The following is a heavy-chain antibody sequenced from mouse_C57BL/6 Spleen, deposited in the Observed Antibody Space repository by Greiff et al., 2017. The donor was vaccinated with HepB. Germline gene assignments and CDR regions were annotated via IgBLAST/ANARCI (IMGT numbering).Heavy chain of an antibody. CDR3: ARWSYYSNLYYFDY. CDR1: GFTFSSYA. D-gene: IGHD2-5*01. V-gene: IGHV5-4*03. J-gene: IGHJ2*01. CDR2: ISDGGSYT. Sequence: DVMLVESGGGLVKPGGSLKLSCAASGFTFSSYAMSWVRQTPEKRLEWVATISDGGSYTYYPDNVKGRITISRDNAKNNLYLQMSHLKSEDTAMYYCARWSYYSNLYYFDYWGQGTTLTVSS.